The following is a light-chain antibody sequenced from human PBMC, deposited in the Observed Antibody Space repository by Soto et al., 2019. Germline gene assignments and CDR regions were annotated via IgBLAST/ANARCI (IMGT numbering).Light chain of an antibody. V-gene: IGKV1-9*01. CDR3: KQLNIHPRP. J-gene: IGKJ3*01. CDR2: AAS. CDR1: QGISSY. Sequence: DIQLTQSPSFLSASVGDRVTITCRASQGISSYLAWYQQKPGKAPKLLIYAASTLQSGVPSRFSGGGSGKEFPLTISSLHPKFLAIYYCKQLNIHPRPFAPGTKVNIK.